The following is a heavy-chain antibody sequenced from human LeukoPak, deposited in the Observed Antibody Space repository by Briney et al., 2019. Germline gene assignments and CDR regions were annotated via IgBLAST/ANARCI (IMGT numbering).Heavy chain of an antibody. D-gene: IGHD6-19*01. CDR2: ISYDGSNK. V-gene: IGHV3-30*18. J-gene: IGHJ4*02. Sequence: GGSLRLSCAASGFTFSSYGMHWVRQAPGKGLEWVAVISYDGSNKYYADSVKGRFTISRDNSKNTLYLQMNSLRAEDTAVYYCVKDRIAVAIYYFDYWGQGTLVTVSS. CDR1: GFTFSSYG. CDR3: VKDRIAVAIYYFDY.